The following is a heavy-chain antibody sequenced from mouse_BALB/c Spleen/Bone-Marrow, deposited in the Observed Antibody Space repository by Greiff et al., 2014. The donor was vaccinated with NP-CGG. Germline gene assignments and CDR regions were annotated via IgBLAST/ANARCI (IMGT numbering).Heavy chain of an antibody. V-gene: IGHV1S56*01. Sequence: QVQLKESGPEPVKPGASVRISCKASGYTFTSYYIHWVKQRPGQGLEWIGWIYPGNVNTKYNEKFKGKATLTADKSSSTAYMQLSSLTSEDSAVYFCARDTMDYWGQGTSVTVSS. J-gene: IGHJ4*01. CDR3: ARDTMDY. CDR2: IYPGNVNT. CDR1: GYTFTSYY.